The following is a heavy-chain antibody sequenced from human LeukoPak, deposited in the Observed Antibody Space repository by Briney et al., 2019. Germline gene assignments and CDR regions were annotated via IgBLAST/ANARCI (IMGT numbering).Heavy chain of an antibody. CDR1: GYIFASYW. J-gene: IGHJ4*02. Sequence: GESLKISCKGSGYIFASYWIGWVRQMPGKGLEWMGIIYPGDSDTKYSPSFQGQVTISADKSINTAYLQWSSLKASDTAMYYCARRNYYDSSGYYLFDYWGQETLVTVSS. CDR3: ARRNYYDSSGYYLFDY. D-gene: IGHD3-22*01. V-gene: IGHV5-51*01. CDR2: IYPGDSDT.